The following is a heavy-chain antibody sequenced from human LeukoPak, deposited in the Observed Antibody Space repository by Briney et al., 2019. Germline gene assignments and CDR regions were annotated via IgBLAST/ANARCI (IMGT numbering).Heavy chain of an antibody. Sequence: PSETLSLTCTVSGGSISRSNYYWGWIRQPPGKGLEWIGTVYYSGSSNYNPSLKSRVTISVDTSKNQSSLKLSSVTAADTAIYYCVTHVDASRGYYFEDWGQGSLVTVSS. D-gene: IGHD5-12*01. CDR3: VTHVDASRGYYFED. J-gene: IGHJ4*02. V-gene: IGHV4-39*01. CDR2: VYYSGSS. CDR1: GGSISRSNYY.